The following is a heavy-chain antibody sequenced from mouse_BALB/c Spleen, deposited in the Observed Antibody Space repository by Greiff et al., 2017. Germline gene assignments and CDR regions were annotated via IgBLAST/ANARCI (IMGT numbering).Heavy chain of an antibody. Sequence: EVQLHQSGPELVKPGASVKIPCKASGYTFTDYNMDWVKQSHGKSLEWIGDINPNNGGTIYNQKFKGKATLTVDKSSSTAYMELRSLTSEDTAVYYCARDSSGYVGFAYWGQGTLVTVSA. D-gene: IGHD3-2*01. V-gene: IGHV1-18*01. CDR2: INPNNGGT. J-gene: IGHJ3*01. CDR1: GYTFTDYN. CDR3: ARDSSGYVGFAY.